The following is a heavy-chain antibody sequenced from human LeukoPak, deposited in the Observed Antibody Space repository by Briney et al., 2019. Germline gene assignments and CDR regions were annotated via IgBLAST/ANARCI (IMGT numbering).Heavy chain of an antibody. J-gene: IGHJ4*02. CDR2: INPNSGDT. D-gene: IGHD3-16*01. CDR3: ARVRYRLAETYIDY. Sequence: ASVKVSCKASGYTLTVYYMHWVRQAPGQGLEWMGWINPNSGDTNYAQKFQGRVTMTRDTSISTAYMELSRLRSDDTAVYYCARVRYRLAETYIDYWGQGTLVTVSS. V-gene: IGHV1-2*02. CDR1: GYTLTVYY.